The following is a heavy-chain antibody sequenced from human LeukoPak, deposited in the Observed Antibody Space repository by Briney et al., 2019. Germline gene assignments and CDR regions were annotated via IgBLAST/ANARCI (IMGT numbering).Heavy chain of an antibody. Sequence: GGSLRLSRAASGFTLSTSWMSWVRQAPGKGLEWVANINKDGSEKNYVDSVKGRFSISRDNAKNSLYLQMNSLRGEDTAVYYCVRGGGNFDFWGQGILVTVSS. V-gene: IGHV3-7*04. CDR3: VRGGGNFDF. CDR2: INKDGSEK. J-gene: IGHJ4*02. CDR1: GFTLSTSW. D-gene: IGHD3-16*01.